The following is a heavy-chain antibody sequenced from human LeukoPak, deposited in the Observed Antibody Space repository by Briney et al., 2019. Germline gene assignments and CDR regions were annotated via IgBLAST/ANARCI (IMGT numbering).Heavy chain of an antibody. V-gene: IGHV1-46*01. Sequence: ASVKVSCKASGYTFPSYFMHWVRQAPGQGLEWMGIINPTGGSTTYAQKFQGRVTMTTDTSTSTAYMELRSLRSDDTAVYYCARGHYYDSSGYYDYWGQGTLVTVSS. CDR2: INPTGGST. D-gene: IGHD3-22*01. CDR1: GYTFPSYF. J-gene: IGHJ4*02. CDR3: ARGHYYDSSGYYDY.